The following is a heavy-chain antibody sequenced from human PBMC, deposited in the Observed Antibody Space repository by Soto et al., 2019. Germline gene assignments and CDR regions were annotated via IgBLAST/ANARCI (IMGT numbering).Heavy chain of an antibody. CDR2: IIPFLDTT. D-gene: IGHD5-12*01. Sequence: SVKVSCKTSGGGFSTYAFSWVRQAPGQGLEWMGAIIPFLDTTNYAEKFQGSVTITADKSTSTAYLELSSLRSEDTAMYYCARDPYTSGYNAFDIWGQGTMVTVSS. J-gene: IGHJ3*02. V-gene: IGHV1-69*06. CDR1: GGGFSTYA. CDR3: ARDPYTSGYNAFDI.